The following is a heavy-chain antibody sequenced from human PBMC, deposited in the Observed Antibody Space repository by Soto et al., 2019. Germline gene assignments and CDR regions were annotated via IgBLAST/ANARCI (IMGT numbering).Heavy chain of an antibody. J-gene: IGHJ5*02. D-gene: IGHD3-3*01. V-gene: IGHV4-39*07. CDR1: GGSISSSSYY. Sequence: SETLSLTCTVSGGSISSSSYYWGWIRQPPGKEREWIGSIYYSGRTYYNPSIKRRVTISVNTYKNQYSRKLSSVTAADTAVYYCARSQPSIRIKIFGVVPNFDTWGQGTLVTVSS. CDR3: ARSQPSIRIKIFGVVPNFDT. CDR2: IYYSGRT.